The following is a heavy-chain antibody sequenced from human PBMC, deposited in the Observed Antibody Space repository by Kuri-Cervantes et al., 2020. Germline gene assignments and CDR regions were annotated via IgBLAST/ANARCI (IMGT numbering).Heavy chain of an antibody. CDR2: INHSGST. J-gene: IGHJ4*02. CDR3: ARAVRN. V-gene: IGHV4-34*01. CDR1: GGSFSGYY. Sequence: SETLSLTCAVYGGSFSGYYWSWIRQPPGKGLEWIGEINHSGSTNYNPSLKGRVTISVDTSKNQFSLKLSSVTAADTAVYYCARAVRNWGQGTLVTVSS.